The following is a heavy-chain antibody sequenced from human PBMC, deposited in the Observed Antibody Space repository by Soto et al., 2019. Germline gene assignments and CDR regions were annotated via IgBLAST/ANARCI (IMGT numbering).Heavy chain of an antibody. CDR1: GYTFTNYY. J-gene: IGHJ4*02. CDR3: ATSSSMVDNYFDY. Sequence: GASVKVSCKASGYTFTNYYMHWVRQAPGQGLEWMGIINPSGGSTSYAQKFQGRVTMTRDTSTSTVYMELSSLRSEDTAVYYCATSSSMVDNYFDYWGQGTLVTVS. V-gene: IGHV1-46*01. D-gene: IGHD3-10*01. CDR2: INPSGGST.